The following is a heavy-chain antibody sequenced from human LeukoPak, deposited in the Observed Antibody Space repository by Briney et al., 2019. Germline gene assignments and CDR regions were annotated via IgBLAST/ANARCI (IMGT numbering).Heavy chain of an antibody. V-gene: IGHV4-59*08. CDR3: AVPAYCGGDCYSGFAFDI. CDR2: IYYSGST. CDR1: GGSISSYY. D-gene: IGHD2-21*02. J-gene: IGHJ3*02. Sequence: SETLSLTCTVSGGSISSYYWSWIRQPPGKGLEWIGYIYYSGSTNYNPSLKSRVTISVDTSKNQFSLKLSSVTAADTAVYYCAVPAYCGGDCYSGFAFDIWGQGTMVTVSS.